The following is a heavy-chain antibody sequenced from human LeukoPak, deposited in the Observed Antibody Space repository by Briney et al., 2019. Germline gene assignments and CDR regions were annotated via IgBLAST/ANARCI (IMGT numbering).Heavy chain of an antibody. Sequence: GASVKVSCKASGYTFTSYDINWVRQATGQGLEWMGWMNPNSGNTGYAQKFQGRVTMTRSTSISTAYMELSSLRSEDTAVYYCARHPDYYYYMDVWGKGTTVTVSS. CDR2: MNPNSGNT. V-gene: IGHV1-8*01. CDR3: ARHPDYYYYMDV. CDR1: GYTFTSYD. J-gene: IGHJ6*03.